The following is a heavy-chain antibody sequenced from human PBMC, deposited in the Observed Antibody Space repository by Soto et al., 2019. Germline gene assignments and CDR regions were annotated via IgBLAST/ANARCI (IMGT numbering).Heavy chain of an antibody. CDR1: GGSFSGYY. V-gene: IGHV4-34*01. Sequence: SETLSLTCAVYGGSFSGYYWSWIRQPPGKGLEWIGEIYYSGSTNYNPSLKSRVTISVDTSKNQFSLNLSSVTAADTAVYYCATRPTYYYDSSGYYLGGHNWFDPWGQGTLVT. D-gene: IGHD3-22*01. CDR3: ATRPTYYYDSSGYYLGGHNWFDP. CDR2: IYYSGST. J-gene: IGHJ5*02.